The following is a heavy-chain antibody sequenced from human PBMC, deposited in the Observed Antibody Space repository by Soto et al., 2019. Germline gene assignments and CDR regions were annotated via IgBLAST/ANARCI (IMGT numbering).Heavy chain of an antibody. Sequence: SETLSLTCAVSGVSISSGNWWTWVRQTPQRGLGYIGEIFHDGTANYYPSFERRVAISVDTSKNQFSLKLTSVTAADTAIYFCARLVYDTRLNYMYFDFWGQGALVTVSS. CDR2: IFHDGTA. V-gene: IGHV4-4*02. CDR3: ARLVYDTRLNYMYFDF. D-gene: IGHD2-8*01. J-gene: IGHJ4*02. CDR1: GVSISSGNW.